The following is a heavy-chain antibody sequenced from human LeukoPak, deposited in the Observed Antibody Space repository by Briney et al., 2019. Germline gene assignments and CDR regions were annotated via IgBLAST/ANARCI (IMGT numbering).Heavy chain of an antibody. D-gene: IGHD3-3*01. Sequence: SETLSLTCAVYGGSFSGYYWSWIRQPPGKGLEWIGEINHSGSTNYNPSLKSRVTISVDTSKNQFSLKLSSVTAADTAVYYCAARYYDFWSGYYTGDXXGQGTLVTVSS. V-gene: IGHV4-34*01. CDR3: AARYYDFWSGYYTGDX. CDR2: INHSGST. J-gene: IGHJ4*02. CDR1: GGSFSGYY.